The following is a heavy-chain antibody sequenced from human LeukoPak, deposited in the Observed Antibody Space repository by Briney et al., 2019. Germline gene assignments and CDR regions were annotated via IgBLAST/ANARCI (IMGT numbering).Heavy chain of an antibody. Sequence: SETLSLTCTVSGGSISSGDYYWSWIRQPPGKGLEWIGYIYYSGSTYYNPSLKSRVTISVDTSKNQFSLKLSSVTAADTAVYYCARVDCSSTSCLDAFDIWGQGTMVTVSS. D-gene: IGHD2-2*01. CDR1: GGSISSGDYY. V-gene: IGHV4-30-4*08. CDR3: ARVDCSSTSCLDAFDI. J-gene: IGHJ3*02. CDR2: IYYSGST.